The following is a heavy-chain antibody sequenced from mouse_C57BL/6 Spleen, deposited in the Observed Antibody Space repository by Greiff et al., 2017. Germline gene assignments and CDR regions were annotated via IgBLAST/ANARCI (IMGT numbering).Heavy chain of an antibody. J-gene: IGHJ3*01. D-gene: IGHD1-1*01. CDR3: ARYDYYGSRVAY. V-gene: IGHV1-42*01. CDR1: GYSFTGYY. Sequence: VQLQQSGPELVKPGASVKISCKASGYSFTGYYMNWVKQSPEKSLEWIGEINPSTGGTTYNQKFKAKATLTVDKSSSTAYMQLKSLTSEDSAVYYCARYDYYGSRVAYWGQGTLVTVSA. CDR2: INPSTGGT.